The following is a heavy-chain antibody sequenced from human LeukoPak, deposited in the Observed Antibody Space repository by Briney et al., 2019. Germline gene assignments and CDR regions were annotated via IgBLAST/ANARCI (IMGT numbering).Heavy chain of an antibody. CDR3: ATHPLGYFDS. Sequence: ASVKVSCKVSGDTLTDLSIHWVRQAPGKGLEWMGGVDPEDGEAFYAQKFQGRITMTEDTSTDTAYMELSSLRSEDTAVYYYATHPLGYFDSWGQGTQVTVSS. V-gene: IGHV1-24*01. CDR2: VDPEDGEA. J-gene: IGHJ4*02. CDR1: GDTLTDLS.